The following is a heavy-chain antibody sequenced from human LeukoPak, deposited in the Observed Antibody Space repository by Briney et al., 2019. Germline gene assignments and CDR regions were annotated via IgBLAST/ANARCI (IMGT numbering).Heavy chain of an antibody. CDR2: IYTSGST. D-gene: IGHD4-17*01. CDR3: ARWGHYGPLGY. CDR1: GGSISSGSYY. J-gene: IGHJ4*02. Sequence: SETLSLTCTVSGGSISSGSYYWSWIRQPAGKGLEWIGRIYTSGSTNYNPSLKSRVTISVDTSKNQFSLKLSSVTAADTAVYYCARWGHYGPLGYWGQGTLVTVSS. V-gene: IGHV4-61*02.